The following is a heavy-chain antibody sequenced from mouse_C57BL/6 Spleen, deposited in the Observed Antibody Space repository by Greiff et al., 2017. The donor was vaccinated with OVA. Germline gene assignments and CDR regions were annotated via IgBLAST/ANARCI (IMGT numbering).Heavy chain of an antibody. Sequence: VMLVESGPGLVAPSQSLSITCTVSGFSLTSYGVDWVRQSPGKGLEWLGVIWGVGSTNYNSTLKSRLSISKDNSKSQVFLKMNSLQTDDTAMYYCASGRSWFAYWGQGTLVTVSA. J-gene: IGHJ3*01. CDR1: GFSLTSYG. CDR2: IWGVGST. V-gene: IGHV2-6*01. CDR3: ASGRSWFAY.